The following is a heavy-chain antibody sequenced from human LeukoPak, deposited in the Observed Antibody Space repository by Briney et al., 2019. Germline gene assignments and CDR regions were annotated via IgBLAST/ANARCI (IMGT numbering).Heavy chain of an antibody. Sequence: GASVKVSCKASGYTFTSYDINWVRQATGQGLEWMGGIIPIFGTANYAQKFQGRVTITADKSTSTAYMELSSLRSEDTAVYYCARGNRRYSGSYLEPRRWFDPWGQGTLVTVSS. J-gene: IGHJ5*02. D-gene: IGHD1-26*01. CDR1: GYTFTSYD. CDR3: ARGNRRYSGSYLEPRRWFDP. V-gene: IGHV1-69*06. CDR2: IIPIFGTA.